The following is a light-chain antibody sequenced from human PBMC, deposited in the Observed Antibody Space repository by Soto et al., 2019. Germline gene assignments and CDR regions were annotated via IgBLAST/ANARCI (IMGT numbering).Light chain of an antibody. V-gene: IGKV3-20*01. CDR2: DAS. J-gene: IGKJ3*01. CDR3: QRCGNSAL. CDR1: QSVSSSY. Sequence: EIVLTQSPGTLSLSPGERATLSCRASQSVSSSYLAWYQQKPGQAPRLLIYDASRATGIPDRFSGSGSGTDFTLTITRLEPEDFAVYYCQRCGNSALFGPGTKVDI.